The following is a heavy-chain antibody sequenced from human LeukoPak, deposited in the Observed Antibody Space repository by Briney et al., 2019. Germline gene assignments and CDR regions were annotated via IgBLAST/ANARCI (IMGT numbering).Heavy chain of an antibody. Sequence: LPGGSLRLSCAASGFTFRNYGMSWVRQAPGKGLEWVAVISYDGGNEYYADSVKGRFTISRDNSKNTLYLQMNSLRPEDTAVYYCARGSRYYGSGRNYFDYWGQGTLVTVSS. V-gene: IGHV3-30-3*01. CDR1: GFTFRNYG. CDR2: ISYDGGNE. D-gene: IGHD3-10*01. J-gene: IGHJ4*02. CDR3: ARGSRYYGSGRNYFDY.